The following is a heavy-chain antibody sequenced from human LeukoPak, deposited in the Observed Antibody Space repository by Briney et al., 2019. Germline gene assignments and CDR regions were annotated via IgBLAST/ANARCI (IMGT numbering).Heavy chain of an antibody. J-gene: IGHJ3*02. CDR3: TRLAGDDAFDI. V-gene: IGHV4-59*01. Sequence: SETLSLTCAVYGGSFSGYYWSWIRQPPGKGLEWIGYIYYSGSTNYNPSLKSRVTISVDTSKNQFSLKLSSVTAADTAVYYCTRLAGDDAFDIWGQGTMVTVSS. D-gene: IGHD3-3*02. CDR1: GGSFSGYY. CDR2: IYYSGST.